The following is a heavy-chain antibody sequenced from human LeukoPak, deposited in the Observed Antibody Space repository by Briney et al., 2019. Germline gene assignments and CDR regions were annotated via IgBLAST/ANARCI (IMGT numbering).Heavy chain of an antibody. J-gene: IGHJ4*02. CDR3: ARMIAVAGTDY. Sequence: GGSLRLSRAASGFTFSDYAMHWVRQAPGKGLEWVAIISFDGSNKFYADSVKGRFTISRDNAKNSLYLQMNSLRAEDTAVYYCARMIAVAGTDYWGQGTLVTVSS. D-gene: IGHD6-19*01. CDR2: ISFDGSNK. CDR1: GFTFSDYA. V-gene: IGHV3-30*04.